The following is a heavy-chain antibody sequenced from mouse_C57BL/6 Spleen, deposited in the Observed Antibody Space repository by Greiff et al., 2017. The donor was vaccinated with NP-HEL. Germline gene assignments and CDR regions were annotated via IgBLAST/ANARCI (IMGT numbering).Heavy chain of an antibody. CDR3: ARRGTYDYAMDY. CDR2: INPNNGGT. CDR1: GYTFTDYY. Sequence: EVQLQQSGPELVKPGASVKISCKASGYTFTDYYMNWVKQSHGKSLEWIGDINPNNGGTSYNQKFKGKATLTVDKSSSTAYMELRSLTSEDSAVYYCARRGTYDYAMDYWGQGTSVTVSS. J-gene: IGHJ4*01. V-gene: IGHV1-26*01. D-gene: IGHD2-12*01.